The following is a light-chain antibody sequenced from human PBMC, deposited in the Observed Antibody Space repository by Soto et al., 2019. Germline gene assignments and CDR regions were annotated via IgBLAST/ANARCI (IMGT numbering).Light chain of an antibody. CDR2: DVS. V-gene: IGLV2-14*01. J-gene: IGLJ3*02. CDR1: SSDVCGYNY. CDR3: SSYTSSRAGV. Sequence: QSALTQPASVSGSPGQSITISCTGTSSDVCGYNYVSWYQQHPGKAPKLMIYDVSNRPSGVSNRFSGSKSGNTASLTISGLQAEDEADYYCSSYTSSRAGVFGGGTKLTVL.